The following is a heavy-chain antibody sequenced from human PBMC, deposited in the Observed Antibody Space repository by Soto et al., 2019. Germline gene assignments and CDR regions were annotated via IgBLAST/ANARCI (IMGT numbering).Heavy chain of an antibody. J-gene: IGHJ4*02. V-gene: IGHV3-15*01. Sequence: EVQLVESGGGLVKPGGSLRLSCAASGFTFSNAWMSWVRQAPGKGLEWVGRLKSKTDGGSTDYAAPVKGRFTISRDDSKKTLYLQMNSLKTEDTAVYYCTTTLMVYAIFDFWGQGTLVTVSS. CDR3: TTTLMVYAIFDF. D-gene: IGHD2-8*01. CDR1: GFTFSNAW. CDR2: LKSKTDGGST.